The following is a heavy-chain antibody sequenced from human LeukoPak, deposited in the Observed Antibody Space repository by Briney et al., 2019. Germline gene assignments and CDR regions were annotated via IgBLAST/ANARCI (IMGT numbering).Heavy chain of an antibody. Sequence: SETLSLTCAVYGGPFSGYYRSWIRQPPGKGLEWIGEIYHSGSANYNPSLKSRVTISVDKSKNQFSLRLSSVTAADTAVYYCASAGHDGIGYKVCWGQGTLVTVSS. V-gene: IGHV4-34*01. CDR1: GGPFSGYY. CDR3: ASAGHDGIGYKVC. D-gene: IGHD3-22*01. J-gene: IGHJ4*02. CDR2: IYHSGSA.